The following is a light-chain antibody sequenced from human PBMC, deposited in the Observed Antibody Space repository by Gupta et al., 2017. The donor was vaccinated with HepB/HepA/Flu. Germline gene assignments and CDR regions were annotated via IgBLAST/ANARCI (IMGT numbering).Light chain of an antibody. CDR3: QVWDNSSDHVV. J-gene: IGLJ2*01. CDR2: YDT. Sequence: SYVLTQPPSVSVAPGQPATITCGGNNIEGKSVHWYHQRPGQAPVLVIYYDTDRPSGIPERFSGSNSGNTATLTISRVEAGDEADYYCQVWDNSSDHVVFGGGTKLTVL. CDR1: NIEGKS. V-gene: IGLV3-21*04.